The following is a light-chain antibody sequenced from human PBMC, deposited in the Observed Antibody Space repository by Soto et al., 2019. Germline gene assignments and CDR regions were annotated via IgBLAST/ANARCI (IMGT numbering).Light chain of an antibody. Sequence: SSELTQPLSVSVALGQTARITCGGNNIGSKNVHWYQQKPGQAPVLVIYRDSNRPSGIPERFSGSNSGNTATLTISRAQVGDDTDYYCQVWDSSTAVFGGGTKVTVL. CDR1: NIGSKN. V-gene: IGLV3-9*01. CDR2: RDS. J-gene: IGLJ2*01. CDR3: QVWDSSTAV.